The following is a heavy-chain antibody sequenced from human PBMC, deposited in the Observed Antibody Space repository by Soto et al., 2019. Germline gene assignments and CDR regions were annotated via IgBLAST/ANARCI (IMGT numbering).Heavy chain of an antibody. CDR3: AKDLYCSGGSCQSAEYFQH. J-gene: IGHJ1*01. CDR2: ISGSGGST. Sequence: EVQLLESGGGLVQPGGSLGLSCAASGFTFSSYAMSWVRQAPGKGLEWVSAISGSGGSTYYADSVKGRFTISRDNSKNTLYLQMNSLRAEDTAVYYCAKDLYCSGGSCQSAEYFQHWGQGTLVTVSS. CDR1: GFTFSSYA. D-gene: IGHD2-15*01. V-gene: IGHV3-23*01.